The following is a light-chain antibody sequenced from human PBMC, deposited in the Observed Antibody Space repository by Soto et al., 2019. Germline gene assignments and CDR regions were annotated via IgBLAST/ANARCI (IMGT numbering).Light chain of an antibody. CDR2: DAS. J-gene: IGKJ1*01. CDR3: QQFNAYPRT. V-gene: IGKV1-13*02. CDR1: QDITSD. Sequence: AIQLTQSPSSLSASLGDTVIITCRASQDITSDLAWYQQRPEKAPVLLIYDASRLESGVPPRFSGGGSGTEFSLNISSLQPEDFATYFCQQFNAYPRTFGQGTKVDIK.